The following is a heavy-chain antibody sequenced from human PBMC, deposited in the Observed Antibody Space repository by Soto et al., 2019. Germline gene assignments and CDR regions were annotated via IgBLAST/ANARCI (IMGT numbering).Heavy chain of an antibody. CDR3: ARGSPKSITMIVVVPHPWLDP. CDR2: IYYSGST. Sequence: PSETLSLTCTVSGGSISSSSYYWGWIRQPPGKGLEWIGSIYYSGSTYYNPSLKSRVTISVDTSKNQFSLKLSSVTAADTAVYYCARGSPKSITMIVVVPHPWLDPWGQGTLVTVSS. D-gene: IGHD3-22*01. CDR1: GGSISSSSYY. J-gene: IGHJ5*02. V-gene: IGHV4-39*01.